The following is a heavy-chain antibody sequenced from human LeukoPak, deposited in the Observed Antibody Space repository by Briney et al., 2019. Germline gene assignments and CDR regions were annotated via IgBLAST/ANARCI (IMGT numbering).Heavy chain of an antibody. Sequence: SETLSLTCTVSAGSISSYYWSWIRQPAGKGLEWIGRLYTSGSTNYNPSLKSRVTMSVDTSKNQFSLKLSSVTAADTAVYYCARAGYYYGSGYSDWFDPWGQGTLVTVSS. CDR3: ARAGYYYGSGYSDWFDP. V-gene: IGHV4-4*07. CDR1: AGSISSYY. D-gene: IGHD3-10*01. CDR2: LYTSGST. J-gene: IGHJ5*02.